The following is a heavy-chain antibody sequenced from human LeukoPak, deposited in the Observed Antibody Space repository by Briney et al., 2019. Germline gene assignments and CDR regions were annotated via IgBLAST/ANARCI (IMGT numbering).Heavy chain of an antibody. V-gene: IGHV3-74*01. CDR1: GFTFSSYR. CDR2: INSDGSST. CDR3: ARDLATVTTLIDY. J-gene: IGHJ4*02. D-gene: IGHD4-17*01. Sequence: GGSLRLSCAASGFTFSSYRMHWVRQDPGKGLVWVSRINSDGSSTTYAHSVKGRFTISRDNAKNTLYLQMDSLRAEDTAVYYCARDLATVTTLIDYWGQGTLVTVSS.